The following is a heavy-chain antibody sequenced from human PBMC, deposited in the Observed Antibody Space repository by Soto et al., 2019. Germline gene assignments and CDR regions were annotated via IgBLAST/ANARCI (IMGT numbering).Heavy chain of an antibody. CDR1: GYTFGRYG. J-gene: IGHJ1*01. D-gene: IGHD1-1*01. CDR2: ISAFSGSK. Sequence: QVQLVQSGAEVKRPGASVRVSCKTSGYTFGRYGVTWVRQAPGKGLEWMGWISAFSGSKDYAQKLKGKTPMTTETSTCNSSVGLTALRSATTAIYSCAGGGIQPSSSPSPPLAHGGQGPLATFSP. CDR3: AGGGIQPSSSPSPPLAH. V-gene: IGHV1-18*01.